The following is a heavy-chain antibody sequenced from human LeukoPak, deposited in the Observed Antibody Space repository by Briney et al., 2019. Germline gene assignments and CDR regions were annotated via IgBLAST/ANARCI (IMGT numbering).Heavy chain of an antibody. CDR1: GFTFSSYA. Sequence: PGGSLRLSCAASGFTFSSYAMSWVRQAPGKGLEWVSALSGSGDDTYYADSVKGRFTISRDNSKNTLYLQMNGLRAEDTAVYYCTVQRGGDGYNTFDYWGQGTLVTVSS. V-gene: IGHV3-23*01. J-gene: IGHJ4*02. D-gene: IGHD5-24*01. CDR2: LSGSGDDT. CDR3: TVQRGGDGYNTFDY.